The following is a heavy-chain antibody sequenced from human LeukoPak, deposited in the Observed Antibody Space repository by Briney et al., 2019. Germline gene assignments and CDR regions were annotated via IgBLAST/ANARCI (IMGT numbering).Heavy chain of an antibody. D-gene: IGHD6-19*01. Sequence: GGSLRLSCAASGFTFSSYGMNWVRQAPGKGLEWVSYISSSSSTIYYADSVKGRFTISRDNSKSTVYLQMNYLRAEDTAVYYCAKTGPGSGWARYYFEFWGQGALVTVSS. V-gene: IGHV3-48*01. CDR1: GFTFSSYG. CDR2: ISSSSSTI. J-gene: IGHJ4*02. CDR3: AKTGPGSGWARYYFEF.